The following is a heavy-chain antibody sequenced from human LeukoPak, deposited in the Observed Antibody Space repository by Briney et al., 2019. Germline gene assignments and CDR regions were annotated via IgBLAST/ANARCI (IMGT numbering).Heavy chain of an antibody. CDR2: ISSSSSYI. J-gene: IGHJ4*02. Sequence: GESLKISCAASGFTFSSYSMNWVRQAPGKGLEWVSSISSSSSYIYYADSVKGRFTISRDNAKNSLYLQMNSLRAEDTAVYYCARPIYGDVGFDYWGQGTLVTVSS. V-gene: IGHV3-21*01. D-gene: IGHD4-17*01. CDR3: ARPIYGDVGFDY. CDR1: GFTFSSYS.